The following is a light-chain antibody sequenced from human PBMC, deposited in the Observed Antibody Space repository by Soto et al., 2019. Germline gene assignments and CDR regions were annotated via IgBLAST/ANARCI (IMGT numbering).Light chain of an antibody. V-gene: IGLV2-14*01. CDR3: SSYTNRNTLL. Sequence: QSVLTQPASVSGSPGQSITISCSGISSGGYNFVSWYQHHPDKAPQLMIYEVYNRPSGISDRFSGSRSGNTASLTISGLQPEDEAHYYCSSYTNRNTLLFGGGTKVTVL. J-gene: IGLJ2*01. CDR2: EVY. CDR1: SSGGYNF.